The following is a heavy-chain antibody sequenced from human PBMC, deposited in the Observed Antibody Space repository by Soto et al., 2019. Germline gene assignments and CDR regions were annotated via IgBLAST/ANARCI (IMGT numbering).Heavy chain of an antibody. V-gene: IGHV3-23*01. CDR2: ISGSDGST. CDR3: AKHLHYFDY. J-gene: IGHJ4*02. Sequence: PGGSLRLSCAASGFTFSTYAMTWVRQAPGKGLEWVSGISGSDGSTYYADSLKGRFTISRDNSKNTLYLRMNSLRAEDTAVYYCAKHLHYFDYWGQGTLVTVS. CDR1: GFTFSTYA.